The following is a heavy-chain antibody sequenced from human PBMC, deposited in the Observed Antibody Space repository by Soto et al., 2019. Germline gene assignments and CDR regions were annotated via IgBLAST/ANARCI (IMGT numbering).Heavy chain of an antibody. V-gene: IGHV4-59*01. CDR2: IYYSGST. CDR1: GGSISSYY. J-gene: IGHJ5*02. Sequence: SETLSLTCTVSGGSISSYYWSWIRQPPGKGLEWIGYIYYSGSTNYNPSLKSRVTISVDTSKNQFSLKLSSVTAAATAVYYCARVVEVPLKYRSSYDKKTLDLWGQATLDTVSS. D-gene: IGHD6-6*01. CDR3: ARVVEVPLKYRSSYDKKTLDL.